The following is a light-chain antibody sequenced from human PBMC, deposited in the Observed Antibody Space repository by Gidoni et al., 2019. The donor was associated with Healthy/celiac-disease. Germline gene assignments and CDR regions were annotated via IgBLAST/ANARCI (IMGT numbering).Light chain of an antibody. CDR1: SSDVGGYNY. Sequence: QSALTQPASVSGSPGQSITISCTGTSSDVGGYNYVSWYQQHPGNAPKLMIYDDSNRPSGVSNRFSGSKSGNTASLTISGLQAEDEADYYCSSYTSSSPVVFGGGTKLTVL. CDR2: DDS. J-gene: IGLJ2*01. CDR3: SSYTSSSPVV. V-gene: IGLV2-14*03.